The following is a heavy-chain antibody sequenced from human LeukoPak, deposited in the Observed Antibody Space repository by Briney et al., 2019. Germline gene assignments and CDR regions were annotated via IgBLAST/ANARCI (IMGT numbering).Heavy chain of an antibody. CDR1: GGSLSTYY. Sequence: SETLSLTCSVAGGSLSTYYWNWIRQTPGKGLEWIGHISNGNTEYNPSLTIRVTISVDTSKNQISLKLTSVTAADTAVYYCARDKAHSYGRYFDPWGQGALVTVSS. CDR3: ARDKAHSYGRYFDP. D-gene: IGHD5-18*01. CDR2: ISNGNT. J-gene: IGHJ5*02. V-gene: IGHV4-59*01.